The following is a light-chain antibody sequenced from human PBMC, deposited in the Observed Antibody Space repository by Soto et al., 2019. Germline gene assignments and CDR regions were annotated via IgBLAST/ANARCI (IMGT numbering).Light chain of an antibody. CDR3: QQYTSYWT. CDR2: DAS. J-gene: IGKJ1*01. V-gene: IGKV1-5*01. Sequence: DIQITQSPSTLSASVGARVTMTCRASQSVSNWLAWYQQKPGKAPKLLIYDASTLEDGVPSRFSGSGSGTEFTLSISSLQPDDYATYYFQQYTSYWTFGQGTKVEIK. CDR1: QSVSNW.